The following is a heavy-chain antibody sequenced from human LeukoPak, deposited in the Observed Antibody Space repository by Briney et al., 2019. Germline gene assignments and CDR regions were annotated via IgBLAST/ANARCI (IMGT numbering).Heavy chain of an antibody. J-gene: IGHJ3*02. CDR2: ISSTGGTI. CDR1: GFTFSSNS. Sequence: PGGSLRLSCAASGFTFSSNSMNWVRQAPGKGLEWVSYISSTGGTIYYADSMKGRFTISRDNAKNSLYLQMNSLRVEDTAVYYCARGSNYYGNTAFDIWGQGTMVTVSS. CDR3: ARGSNYYGNTAFDI. D-gene: IGHD3-10*01. V-gene: IGHV3-48*04.